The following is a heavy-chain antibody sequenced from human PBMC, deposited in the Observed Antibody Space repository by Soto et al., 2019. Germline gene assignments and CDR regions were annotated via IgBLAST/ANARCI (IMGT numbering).Heavy chain of an antibody. CDR3: ARKAGPSPAATLYPLDY. V-gene: IGHV3-21*01. D-gene: IGHD2-2*01. CDR1: GFTFSSYS. Sequence: GGSLRLSFAASGFTFSSYSMNWVRQAPGKWLEWVSSISSSSSYIYYADSVKGLFTISRDNANNSLYLQINSLTAEATAVYYCARKAGPSPAATLYPLDYWGQGTLVTVSS. J-gene: IGHJ4*02. CDR2: ISSSSSYI.